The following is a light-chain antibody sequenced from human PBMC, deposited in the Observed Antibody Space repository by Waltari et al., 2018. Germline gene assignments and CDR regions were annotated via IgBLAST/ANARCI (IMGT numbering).Light chain of an antibody. CDR3: QQFVGYPYT. CDR2: EAY. J-gene: IGKJ2*01. V-gene: IGKV1-5*03. CDR1: PSITRW. Sequence: DIQLTQSPPIVAASVGDRVTITCRASPSITRWLAWYQQKPGRAPKLLIYEAYNVVTGVPARFSGTGSGTLFTLTISSLEPDDFATYYCQQFVGYPYTFGQGTKVETK.